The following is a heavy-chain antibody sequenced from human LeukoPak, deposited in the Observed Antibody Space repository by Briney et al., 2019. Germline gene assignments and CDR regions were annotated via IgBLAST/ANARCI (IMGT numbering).Heavy chain of an antibody. CDR3: VRNLGGPPDC. V-gene: IGHV3-74*01. D-gene: IGHD3-16*01. Sequence: PGGSLRLSCAASGFISSDPWIHWVRQGPGGGLVWVSRLNPDETITNYADSVKGRFTISRDNAKNSVYLQMNSLRVDDTAVYYCVRNLGGPPDCWGRGTLVTVSS. CDR2: LNPDETIT. CDR1: GFISSDPW. J-gene: IGHJ4*02.